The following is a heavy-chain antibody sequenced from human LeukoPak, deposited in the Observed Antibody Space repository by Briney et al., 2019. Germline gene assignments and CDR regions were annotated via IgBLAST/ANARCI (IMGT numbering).Heavy chain of an antibody. Sequence: PGGSLRLSCAASGFTFDDYAMHWVRQAPGKGLEWVSGISWNSGSIGYADSVKGRFTISRDNAKNSLYLQMNSLRAEDTALYYCAKGADVVTRGEYYFDYWGQGTLVTVSS. J-gene: IGHJ4*02. CDR3: AKGADVVTRGEYYFDY. V-gene: IGHV3-9*01. CDR1: GFTFDDYA. D-gene: IGHD4-23*01. CDR2: ISWNSGSI.